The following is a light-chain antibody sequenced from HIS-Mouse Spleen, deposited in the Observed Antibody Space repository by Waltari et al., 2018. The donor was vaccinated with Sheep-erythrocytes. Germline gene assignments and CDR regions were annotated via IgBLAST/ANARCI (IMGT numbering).Light chain of an antibody. CDR1: SSDVGGYNY. CDR2: DVS. J-gene: IGLJ1*01. CDR3: CSYAGSYTYV. V-gene: IGLV2-11*01. Sequence: QSALTQPRSVSGSPGQSVTISCTGTSSDVGGYNYVSWYQQHPGKAPKLMIYDVSKRPSGVPDRFPGSKSGNPASLTISGLQAEDEADYYCCSYAGSYTYVFGTGTKVTVL.